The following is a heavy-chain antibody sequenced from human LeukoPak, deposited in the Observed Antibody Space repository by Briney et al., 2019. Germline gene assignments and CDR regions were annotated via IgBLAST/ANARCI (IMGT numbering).Heavy chain of an antibody. CDR3: AEYYFYDSSGYQQYYIDY. CDR2: ISNSSGST. CDR1: GFTFSSYA. D-gene: IGHD3-22*01. Sequence: GGSLRLSCAASGFTFSSYAMSWVRQAPGKGLEWGSGISNSSGSTYYADSLKGRVTISRDNSKSTLNLQINRLRAEDTAVYYCAEYYFYDSSGYQQYYIDYWGQGTLVTVSS. J-gene: IGHJ4*01. V-gene: IGHV3-23*01.